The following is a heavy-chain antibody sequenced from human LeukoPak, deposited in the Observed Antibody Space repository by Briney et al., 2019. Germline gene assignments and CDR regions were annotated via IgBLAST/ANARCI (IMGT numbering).Heavy chain of an antibody. CDR1: GYTFTSYD. D-gene: IGHD3-10*01. V-gene: IGHV1-8*01. CDR3: AVITHPTDDAFDI. J-gene: IGHJ3*02. CDR2: RNPNSGNT. Sequence: ASVTVSCKASGYTFTSYDIDWMRQAPGQGLEWMGWRNPNSGNTGYAQKFQGRVTMTRNTSISTAYMELSSLRSEDTAVYYCAVITHPTDDAFDIWGQGTMVTVSS.